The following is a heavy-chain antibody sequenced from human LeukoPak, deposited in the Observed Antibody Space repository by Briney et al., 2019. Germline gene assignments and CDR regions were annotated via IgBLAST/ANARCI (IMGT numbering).Heavy chain of an antibody. CDR2: IYYDGSNK. D-gene: IGHD4-23*01. CDR1: GFTFSHYG. Sequence: PGRSLRLSCAASGFTFSHYGMHWVRQAPGKGLEWVAVIYYDGSNKYYADSVKGRFTISRDNSKSTLYLQMNSLRAEDTAVFYCARDTYGGNSYHYYGMDVWGQGTTVTVSS. V-gene: IGHV3-30*12. CDR3: ARDTYGGNSYHYYGMDV. J-gene: IGHJ6*02.